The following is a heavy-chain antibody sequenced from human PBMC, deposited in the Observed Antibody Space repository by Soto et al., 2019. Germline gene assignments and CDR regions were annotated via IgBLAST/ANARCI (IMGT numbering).Heavy chain of an antibody. D-gene: IGHD1-26*01. J-gene: IGHJ3*01. CDR2: IHGSGETT. Sequence: EEQLLESGGGLVQPGGSLRLSCAASGFTFSTYPMTWVRQAPGKGLEWVSSIHGSGETTYYAESVKGRFIISRDNSKNTLELQRDSLRVDDTAVYCGARRSSGSYYAACDVWGQGTVVTVSS. V-gene: IGHV3-23*01. CDR1: GFTFSTYP. CDR3: ARRSSGSYYAACDV.